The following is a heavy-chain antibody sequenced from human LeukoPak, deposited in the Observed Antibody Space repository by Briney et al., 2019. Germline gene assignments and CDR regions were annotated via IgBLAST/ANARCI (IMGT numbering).Heavy chain of an antibody. CDR3: ARAGRIAAAVTHPIYYYYMDV. Sequence: ASVKVSCKAPGHTFTGYYMHWVRQAPGQGLEWMGWINPNSGGTNYAQKFQGRVTMTRDTSISTAYMELSRLRSDDTAVYYCARAGRIAAAVTHPIYYYYMDVWGKGTTVTVSS. J-gene: IGHJ6*03. CDR1: GHTFTGYY. V-gene: IGHV1-2*02. D-gene: IGHD6-13*01. CDR2: INPNSGGT.